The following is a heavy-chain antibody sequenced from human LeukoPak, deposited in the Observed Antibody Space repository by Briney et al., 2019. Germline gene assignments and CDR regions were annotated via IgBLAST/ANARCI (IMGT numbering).Heavy chain of an antibody. CDR3: ARGLTGDLDY. CDR1: GYTFTSYD. J-gene: IGHJ4*02. Sequence: GASVKVSCKDSGYTFTSYDINWVRQATGQGLEWMGWMNPNSGDTDYAQKFQGRVTMTRDTSISTGYMELSRLKSDDTAVYYCARGLTGDLDYWGQGTLVTVSS. D-gene: IGHD7-27*01. CDR2: MNPNSGDT. V-gene: IGHV1-8*01.